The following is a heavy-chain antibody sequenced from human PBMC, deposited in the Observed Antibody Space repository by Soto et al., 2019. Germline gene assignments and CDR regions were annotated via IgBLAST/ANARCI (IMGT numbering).Heavy chain of an antibody. D-gene: IGHD3-10*01. V-gene: IGHV3-73*01. J-gene: IGHJ6*03. CDR2: MRSKANSYAT. CDR3: RRQAPDLSNGSPSYYLDV. CDR1: GFTFSGAA. Sequence: EVQLVESGGGLVQPGGSLKLSCAASGFTFSGAAMHWVRQASGKGLAWLGRMRSKANSYATAYAASVKGRFTISSDEAAITVNLRIGRKKTEDTGGYYLRRQAPDLSNGSPSYYLDVWGKGITLTVSS.